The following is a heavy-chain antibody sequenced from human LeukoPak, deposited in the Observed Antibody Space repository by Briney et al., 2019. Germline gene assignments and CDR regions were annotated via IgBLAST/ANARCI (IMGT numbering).Heavy chain of an antibody. Sequence: SETLSLTCAVSGGSISSSNWWSWVRQPPGKGLEWIGEIYHSGSTNYNPSLKSRVTISVDKSKNQFSLKLSSVTAADTAVYYCARDSVLRELRYYYYYMDVWGKGTTVTVSS. D-gene: IGHD4-11*01. CDR3: ARDSVLRELRYYYYYMDV. J-gene: IGHJ6*03. V-gene: IGHV4-4*02. CDR2: IYHSGST. CDR1: GGSISSSNW.